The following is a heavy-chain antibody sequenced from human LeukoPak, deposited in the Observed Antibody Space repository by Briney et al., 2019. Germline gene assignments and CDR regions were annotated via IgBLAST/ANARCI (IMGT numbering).Heavy chain of an antibody. D-gene: IGHD3-22*01. CDR3: ARTTYYYDSSGYYTGSHYFDY. CDR1: GYSISSGYY. CDR2: IYHSGST. Sequence: SETLSLTCTVSGYSISSGYYWGWIRPPPGKGLEWIGSIYHSGSTYYNPSLKSRVTISVDTSKNQFSLKPSSVTAADTAVYYCARTTYYYDSSGYYTGSHYFDYWGQGTLVTVSS. J-gene: IGHJ4*02. V-gene: IGHV4-38-2*02.